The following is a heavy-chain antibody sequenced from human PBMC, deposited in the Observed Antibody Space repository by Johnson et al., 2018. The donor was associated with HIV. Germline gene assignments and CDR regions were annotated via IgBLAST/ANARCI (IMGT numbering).Heavy chain of an antibody. CDR1: GFTFNNAW. V-gene: IGHV3-15*01. CDR3: ATDLNWNLGAFDV. J-gene: IGHJ3*01. D-gene: IGHD1-1*01. CDR2: IRSKTDGGTA. Sequence: EVQLVESGGGLVKPGGSLRLSCRTSGFTFNNAWMNWVRQAPGKGLERVGRIRSKTDGGTADYVAPVKGRFTVSRDDSNNTLYLQMNSLNIEDTAVYYCATDLNWNLGAFDVWGQGTMVTVSS.